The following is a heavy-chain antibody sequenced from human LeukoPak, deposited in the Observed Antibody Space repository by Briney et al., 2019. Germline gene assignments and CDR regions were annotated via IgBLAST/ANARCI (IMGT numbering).Heavy chain of an antibody. CDR2: IKQDGSEK. D-gene: IGHD2-21*01. J-gene: IGHJ6*03. CDR1: GFTFSSYW. Sequence: PGGSLRLSCAASGFTFSSYWMSWVRQAPGKGLAWVASIKQDGSEKYYVDSVKGRFTISRDNAKNSLYLQMNSLRAQDIALYLCARTGADSDVYCGYRYHYYYVDVWGKGTTVTVSS. V-gene: IGHV3-7*01. CDR3: ARTGADSDVYCGYRYHYYYVDV.